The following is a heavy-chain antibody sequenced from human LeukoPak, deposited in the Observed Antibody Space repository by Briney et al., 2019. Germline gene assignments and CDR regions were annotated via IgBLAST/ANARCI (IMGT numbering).Heavy chain of an antibody. D-gene: IGHD4-17*01. CDR3: ARQGGDYALYHYYYMDV. V-gene: IGHV5-51*01. CDR2: IYPGDSDT. CDR1: GNSFTSYW. Sequence: GESLKISCKDSGNSFTSYWIGWVRQMPGKGLEWMGIIYPGDSDTRYSPSFQGQVTISADKSISTAYLQWSSLRAEDTAVYYCARQGGDYALYHYYYMDVWGKGTTVTVSS. J-gene: IGHJ6*03.